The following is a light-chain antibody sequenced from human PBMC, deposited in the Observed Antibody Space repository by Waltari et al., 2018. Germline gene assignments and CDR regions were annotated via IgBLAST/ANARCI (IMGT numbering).Light chain of an antibody. J-gene: IGLJ1*01. Sequence: QSALTQPASVSGSPGQSITISCTGTSCDVGGYNYVSWYQQHPGKAPKLMIYEVSKRPSGVSNRFSGSKSGNTASLTISGLQAEDEADYYCSSYTSSSSLVFGTGTKVTVL. CDR2: EVS. CDR1: SCDVGGYNY. V-gene: IGLV2-14*01. CDR3: SSYTSSSSLV.